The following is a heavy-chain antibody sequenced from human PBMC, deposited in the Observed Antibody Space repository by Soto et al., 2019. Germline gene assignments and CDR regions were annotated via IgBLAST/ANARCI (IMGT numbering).Heavy chain of an antibody. CDR2: ISYDGSNE. J-gene: IGHJ6*02. CDR1: GFTFSSYG. Sequence: GGSLRLSCAASGFTFSSYGMHWVRQAPGKGLEWVAVISYDGSNEYYADSVKGRFTISRDNSKNTLYLQMNSLRAEDTAVYYCARQRPIAARDYYYYGMDVWGQATTVTVSS. CDR3: ARQRPIAARDYYYYGMDV. D-gene: IGHD6-6*01. V-gene: IGHV3-30*03.